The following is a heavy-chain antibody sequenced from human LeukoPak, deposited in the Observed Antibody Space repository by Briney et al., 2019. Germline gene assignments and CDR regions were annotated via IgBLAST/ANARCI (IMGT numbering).Heavy chain of an antibody. D-gene: IGHD3-3*01. J-gene: IGHJ4*02. CDR1: GGSISSHY. Sequence: SETLSLTCTVSGGSISSHYWSWIRQPPGKGLEWIGYIYYSGGTNYNPSLKSRVTISVDTSKNQFSLKLSSVTAADTAVYYCARSSTYYDFWSGYYTPETLDYWGQRTLVTVSS. V-gene: IGHV4-59*11. CDR3: ARSSTYYDFWSGYYTPETLDY. CDR2: IYYSGGT.